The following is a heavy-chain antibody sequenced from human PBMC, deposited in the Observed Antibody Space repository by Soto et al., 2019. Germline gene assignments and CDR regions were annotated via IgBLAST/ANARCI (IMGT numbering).Heavy chain of an antibody. CDR3: TRWPRPISTGTGAY. D-gene: IGHD3-10*01. CDR1: GFIFKMYW. J-gene: IGHJ4*02. Sequence: GGSLRLSCAASGFIFKMYWMHWVRQSPGKGLVWISRIYNDGTYSDYADSVRGRFTISRDNVNDTLYLQMNNLRAEDSGLYYCTRWPRPISTGTGAYWGQGTQVTVSS. CDR2: IYNDGTYS. V-gene: IGHV3-74*01.